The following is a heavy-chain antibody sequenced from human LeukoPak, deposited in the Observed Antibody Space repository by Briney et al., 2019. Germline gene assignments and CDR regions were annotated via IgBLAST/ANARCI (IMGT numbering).Heavy chain of an antibody. D-gene: IGHD2-15*01. Sequence: PGGSLRLSCAASGFSFSNYEMHWVRQAPGKGLEWLAFISYAGSNKYYADSVKGRFTISRDDSKSTVYLQMNSLRVEDTAVYYCAKDLIFCKSGSCNRRTADYWGQGTLVSVSS. CDR3: AKDLIFCKSGSCNRRTADY. V-gene: IGHV3-30*02. J-gene: IGHJ4*02. CDR1: GFSFSNYE. CDR2: ISYAGSNK.